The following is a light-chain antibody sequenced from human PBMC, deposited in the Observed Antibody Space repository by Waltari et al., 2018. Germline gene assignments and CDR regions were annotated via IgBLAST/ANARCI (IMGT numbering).Light chain of an antibody. V-gene: IGKV4-1*01. CDR3: QQYYSTRT. CDR1: QSVLYSSNNKNY. J-gene: IGKJ1*01. CDR2: WAS. Sequence: DIVMTQSPDSLAVSLGERATINCKSSQSVLYSSNNKNYLAWYQQKPGQPPKLLIYWASTRGSGVPDRFSGSGSGTEFTLTISSLQAEDVAVYYCQQYYSTRTFGQGTKVEIK.